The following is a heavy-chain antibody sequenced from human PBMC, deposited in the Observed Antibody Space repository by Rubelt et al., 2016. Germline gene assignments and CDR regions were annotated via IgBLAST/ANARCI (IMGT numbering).Heavy chain of an antibody. D-gene: IGHD2-2*01. V-gene: IGHV1-8*01. J-gene: IGHJ4*02. CDR2: MNADRGNT. CDR1: GYTFTNYD. CDR3: ARVPSVTSRGDS. Sequence: QVQLVQSGAEVKKPGASVKVSCKASGYTFTNYDINWVRQATGQGLEWMGWMNADRGNTDYAQKFQGRLTMTRNTSISTAYMELSSLGPEDTAVYYCARVPSVTSRGDSWVQGTLVTVSS.